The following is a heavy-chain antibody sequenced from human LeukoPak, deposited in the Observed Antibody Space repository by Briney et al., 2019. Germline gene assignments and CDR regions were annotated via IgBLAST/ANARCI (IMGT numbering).Heavy chain of an antibody. V-gene: IGHV3-33*01. CDR1: GFTFSSYG. CDR3: ARDRQGTPGTFDI. J-gene: IGHJ3*02. CDR2: IWYDGSNK. Sequence: PGRSLRLSCAASGFTFSSYGMHWVRQAPGKGLEWVAVIWYDGSNKYYADSVKGRFTISRDNSKNTLYLQMNSLRAEDTAVYYCARDRQGTPGTFDIWGQGTMVTVSP. D-gene: IGHD1-1*01.